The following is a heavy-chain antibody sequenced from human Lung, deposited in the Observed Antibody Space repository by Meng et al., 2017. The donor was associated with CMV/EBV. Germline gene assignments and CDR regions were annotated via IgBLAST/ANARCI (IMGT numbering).Heavy chain of an antibody. CDR2: INHSGST. CDR1: GGSFSGYY. D-gene: IGHD4-11*01. J-gene: IGHJ6*02. CDR3: ARLVTNPYYYYGMEV. V-gene: IGHV4-34*01. Sequence: SXTXSLXCAVYGGSFSGYYWSWIRQPPGKGLEWIGEINHSGSTNYNPSLKSRVTISVDTSKNQFSLKLSSVTAADTAVYYCARLVTNPYYYYGMEVWGQGTXVTVSS.